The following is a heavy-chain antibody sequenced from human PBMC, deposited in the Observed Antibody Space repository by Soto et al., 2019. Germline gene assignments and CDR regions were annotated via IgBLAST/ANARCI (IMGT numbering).Heavy chain of an antibody. CDR2: IYQSGST. Sequence: QVQLQESGPGLVKPSGTLSLTCAVSGGSISSSNWWSWVRQPPGKGLEWIVAIYQSGSTNYHPSLKSRVTISVDKSKNQFSLKLSSVTAAATAVYYCAPIISSGWSALDYWGQGTLVTVSS. CDR1: GGSISSSNW. CDR3: APIISSGWSALDY. J-gene: IGHJ4*02. V-gene: IGHV4-4*02. D-gene: IGHD6-19*01.